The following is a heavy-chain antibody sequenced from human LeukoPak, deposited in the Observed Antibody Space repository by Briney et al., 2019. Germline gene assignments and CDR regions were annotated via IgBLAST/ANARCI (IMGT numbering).Heavy chain of an antibody. CDR2: ISSSSSYI. CDR1: GFTFSSYS. CDR3: AREPKRVTTVDY. J-gene: IGHJ4*02. D-gene: IGHD4-17*01. V-gene: IGHV3-21*01. Sequence: GGSLRLSCAASGFTFSSYSMNWVRQAPGKGLEWVSSISSSSSYIYYADSVKGRFTISRDNAKNSLYLQMNSLRAEDTAVYYCAREPKRVTTVDYWGQGTLVTVSS.